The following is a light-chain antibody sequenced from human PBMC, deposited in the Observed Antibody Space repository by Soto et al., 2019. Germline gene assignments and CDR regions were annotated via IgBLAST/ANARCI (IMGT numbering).Light chain of an antibody. J-gene: IGLJ1*01. V-gene: IGLV2-8*01. CDR2: EVN. CDR1: RGDVGGYTY. CDR3: CSYAGSPYV. Sequence: QSALTKPPSASGFPGHSVTISCPGTRGDVGGYTYVSWYQQHPGKAPKLIIYEVNKRPSGVPDRFSGSKSGNTASLTVSGLQAEDEADYYCCSYAGSPYVFGTGTKLTVL.